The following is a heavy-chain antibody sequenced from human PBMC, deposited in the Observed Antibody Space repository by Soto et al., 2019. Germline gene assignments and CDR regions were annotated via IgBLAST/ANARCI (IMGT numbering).Heavy chain of an antibody. J-gene: IGHJ3*02. V-gene: IGHV4-31*03. CDR3: ASAVADDAFDI. CDR1: GGSVSSGGYY. Sequence: QVQLQESGPGLVKPSQTLSLTCTVSGGSVSSGGYYWNWIRQHPGKGLEWIGYIYYSGSTYYNPPLKTRVTISLDTSKNHFSLKLSSVTAADTAVYYCASAVADDAFDIWGQGTMVTVSS. CDR2: IYYSGST. D-gene: IGHD6-19*01.